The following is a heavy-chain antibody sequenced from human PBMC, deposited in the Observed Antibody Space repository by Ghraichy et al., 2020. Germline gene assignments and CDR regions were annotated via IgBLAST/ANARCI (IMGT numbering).Heavy chain of an antibody. CDR2: IKNDGSET. D-gene: IGHD2-21*02. J-gene: IGHJ6*02. Sequence: GGSLRLSCAASGFTFSNYWMTWVRQAPGKGLEWVAIIKNDGSETYYVDSVKGRFTISRVNAKNSLYLQMHSLRAEDTAVYYCARDGVVVTAMRFYYGMDVWGQGTTVTVSS. CDR1: GFTFSNYW. V-gene: IGHV3-7*01. CDR3: ARDGVVVTAMRFYYGMDV.